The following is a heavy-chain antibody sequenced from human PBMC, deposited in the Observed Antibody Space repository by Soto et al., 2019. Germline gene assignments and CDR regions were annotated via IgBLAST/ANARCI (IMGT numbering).Heavy chain of an antibody. Sequence: QVQLVQSGAEVKQPGSSVKVSCKASGGTFSSYAISWVRQAPGHGLEWMGGIIPIFGTANYAQKFQGRVTITADKSTSTAYMELSSLRSEDTAVYYCAIGTIGYCSGGSCYSPDYWGQGTLVTVSS. V-gene: IGHV1-69*06. CDR2: IIPIFGTA. J-gene: IGHJ4*02. D-gene: IGHD2-15*01. CDR1: GGTFSSYA. CDR3: AIGTIGYCSGGSCYSPDY.